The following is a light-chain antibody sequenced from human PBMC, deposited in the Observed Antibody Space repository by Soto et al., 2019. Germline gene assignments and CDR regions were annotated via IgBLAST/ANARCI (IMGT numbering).Light chain of an antibody. V-gene: IGKV3-15*01. CDR1: QSISTN. CDR3: QQYNDWPRT. J-gene: IGKJ1*01. CDR2: GAS. Sequence: EIVMTQSPATLSVSPGERATLSCRASQSISTNLAWYQQKPGQAPSLLIRGASTRATGVPARFSGSGSGTEFTLTISSLQSEDVAVYHCQQYNDWPRTFGQGTKVDIK.